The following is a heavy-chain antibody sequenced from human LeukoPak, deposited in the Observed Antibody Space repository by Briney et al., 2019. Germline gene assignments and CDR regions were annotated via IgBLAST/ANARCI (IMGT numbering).Heavy chain of an antibody. V-gene: IGHV4-38-2*01. J-gene: IGHJ4*02. D-gene: IGHD3-3*01. CDR1: GYSIRSGYY. Sequence: SETLSLTCAVSGYSIRSGYYWGWIRQPPGKGLEWIGSMFHSGSTYYNPSLKSRVTISVDTSKNQFSLKLTSVTAADTAVYYCARHHGIFWSGYYIYWGQGILVSVSS. CDR2: MFHSGST. CDR3: ARHHGIFWSGYYIY.